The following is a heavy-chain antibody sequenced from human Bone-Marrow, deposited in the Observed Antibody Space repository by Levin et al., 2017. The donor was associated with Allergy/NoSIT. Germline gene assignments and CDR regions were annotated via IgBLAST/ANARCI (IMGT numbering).Heavy chain of an antibody. CDR2: ISSSGSTI. CDR1: GFTFSSYE. V-gene: IGHV3-48*03. CDR3: ARVSPKPSSTSSSYYYYDGMDV. J-gene: IGHJ6*02. D-gene: IGHD2-2*01. Sequence: GGSLRLSCAASGFTFSSYEMNWVRQAPGKGLEWVSYISSSGSTIYYADSVKGRFTISRDNAKNSLYLQMNSLRAEDTAVYYCARVSPKPSSTSSSYYYYDGMDVWGQGTTVTVSS.